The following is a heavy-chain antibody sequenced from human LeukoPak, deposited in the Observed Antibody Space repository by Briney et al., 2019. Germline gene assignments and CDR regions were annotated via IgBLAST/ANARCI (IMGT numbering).Heavy chain of an antibody. Sequence: GGSLRLSCAASGFTVSGSYMTWVRQAPGQGLKWVAFIRYDGSNKYHADSVKGRFTISRDNSKNTLYLQMNSLRAEDTAVYYCAKEGYNYGYLDYWGQGTLVTVSP. D-gene: IGHD5-18*01. CDR3: AKEGYNYGYLDY. CDR2: IRYDGSNK. CDR1: GFTVSGSY. J-gene: IGHJ4*02. V-gene: IGHV3-30*02.